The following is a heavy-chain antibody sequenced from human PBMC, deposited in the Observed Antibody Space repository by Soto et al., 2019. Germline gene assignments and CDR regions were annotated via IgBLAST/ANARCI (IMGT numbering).Heavy chain of an antibody. CDR3: AIRLGYCSSTSCYNWFDP. J-gene: IGHJ5*02. CDR1: GYTLTELS. D-gene: IGHD2-2*01. V-gene: IGHV1-24*01. Sequence: QVQLVQSGAEVKKPGASVKVSCKVSGYTLTELSMHWVRQAPGKGLEWMGGFDPEDGETIYAQKFQGRVTMTEDTSTDTAYMELSSLRSEDTAVYYCAIRLGYCSSTSCYNWFDPWGQGTLVTVSS. CDR2: FDPEDGET.